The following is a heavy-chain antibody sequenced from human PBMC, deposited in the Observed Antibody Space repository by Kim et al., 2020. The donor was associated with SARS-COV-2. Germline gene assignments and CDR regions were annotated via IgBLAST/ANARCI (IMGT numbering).Heavy chain of an antibody. Sequence: SETLSLTCTVSGGSISSYYWSWIRQPPGKGLEWIGYIYYSGSTNYNPSLKSRVTISVDTSKNQFSLKLSSVTAADTAVYYCARHVRSITMVRGGILDYWGQGTLVTVSS. CDR1: GGSISSYY. CDR3: ARHVRSITMVRGGILDY. CDR2: IYYSGST. D-gene: IGHD3-10*01. V-gene: IGHV4-59*08. J-gene: IGHJ4*02.